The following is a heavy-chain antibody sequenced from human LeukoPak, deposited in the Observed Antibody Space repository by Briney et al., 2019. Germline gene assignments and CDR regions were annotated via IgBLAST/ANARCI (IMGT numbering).Heavy chain of an antibody. J-gene: IGHJ4*02. CDR1: GGAISSFY. CDR3: ARGYGYNSEY. D-gene: IGHD5-24*01. CDR2: IQNSGST. Sequence: SETLSLTCSVSGGAISSFYWIWIRQTPGKGLEWIGCIQNSGSTEYNPSLESRVTISVDTSKNQFALKSTSLTAADTAVYYCARGYGYNSEYWGQGTLVTVSP. V-gene: IGHV4-59*13.